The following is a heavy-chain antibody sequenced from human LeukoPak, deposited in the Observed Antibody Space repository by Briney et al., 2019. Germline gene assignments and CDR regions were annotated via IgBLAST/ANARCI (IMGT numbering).Heavy chain of an antibody. J-gene: IGHJ2*01. Sequence: PSETLSLTCAVHGATFSGYHWSWIRQPPGKGLEWIGEISQSGISNFNPSLKSRVTMSLDTSKVQISLELNSVTAADTAVYFCARKWDYDPLTGYYDWYLDLWGRGTLVTVSS. CDR3: ARKWDYDPLTGYYDWYLDL. D-gene: IGHD3-9*01. CDR1: GATFSGYH. CDR2: ISQSGIS. V-gene: IGHV4-34*01.